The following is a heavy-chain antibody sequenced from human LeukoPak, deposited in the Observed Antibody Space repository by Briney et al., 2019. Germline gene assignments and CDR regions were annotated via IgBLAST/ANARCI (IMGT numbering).Heavy chain of an antibody. V-gene: IGHV1-18*01. CDR2: ISGSTGNT. CDR1: DYAFTRYG. CDR3: VRSGRATSYYFGV. Sequence: ASVRVSCKASDYAFTRYGMSWVRQAPGRGLEWMGWISGSTGNTNYAQETQDRVTFTADTSTGTAYMELRILRFDDTATYYCVRSGRATSYYFGVWGQGTLVTVSS. J-gene: IGHJ4*02. D-gene: IGHD5-12*01.